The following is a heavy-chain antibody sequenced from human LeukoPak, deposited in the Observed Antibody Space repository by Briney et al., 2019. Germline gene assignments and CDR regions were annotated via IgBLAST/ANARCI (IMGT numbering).Heavy chain of an antibody. CDR2: INTDGSST. J-gene: IGHJ4*02. D-gene: IGHD6-13*01. CDR1: GFTFSSCS. V-gene: IGHV3-74*01. CDR3: ARVSSSSWWALDY. Sequence: GGSLRLSCGASGFTFSSCSMHWVRQAPGKGLVWVSRINTDGSSTSYADSVKGRFTISRDNAKNTLYLQMNSLRAEDTAVYYCARVSSSSWWALDYWGQGTLVTVSS.